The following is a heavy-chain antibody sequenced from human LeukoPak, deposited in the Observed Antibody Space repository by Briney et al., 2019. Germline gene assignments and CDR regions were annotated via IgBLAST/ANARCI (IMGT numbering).Heavy chain of an antibody. V-gene: IGHV1-18*01. CDR1: GYTFTSYG. CDR3: ARALTMVTVGVLGY. Sequence: ASVKVSCKASGYTFTSYGISWVRQAPGQGLEWMGWISAYNGNTNYAQKLQGRVTMTTDTSTSTAYMELRSLRSDDTAVYYCARALTMVTVGVLGYWGQGTLVTVSS. J-gene: IGHJ4*02. D-gene: IGHD5-18*01. CDR2: ISAYNGNT.